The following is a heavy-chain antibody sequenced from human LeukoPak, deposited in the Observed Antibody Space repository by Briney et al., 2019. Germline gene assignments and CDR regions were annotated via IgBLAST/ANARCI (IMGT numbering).Heavy chain of an antibody. V-gene: IGHV1-69*05. CDR2: IIPIFGTA. CDR3: ARDLAVAGTDYYYYYMDV. CDR1: GGTFSSYA. D-gene: IGHD6-19*01. J-gene: IGHJ6*03. Sequence: SVKVSCKASGGTFSSYAISWVRQAPGQGLEWMGGIIPIFGTANYAQKFQGRVTITTDESTSTAYMELSSLRSEDTAVYYCARDLAVAGTDYYYYYMDVWGKGTTVTVSS.